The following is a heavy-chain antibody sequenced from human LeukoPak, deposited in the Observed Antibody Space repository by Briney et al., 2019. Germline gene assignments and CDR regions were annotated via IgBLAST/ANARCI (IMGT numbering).Heavy chain of an antibody. D-gene: IGHD3-9*01. CDR1: GVSISSSEW. J-gene: IGHJ4*02. CDR2: IHRDGRT. CDR3: GKTDIYFNPIDY. V-gene: IGHV4-4*02. Sequence: SGTLSLTCAVSGVSISSSEWWIWVRPPPGQGLEWIGEIHRDGRTRYNPSLKSRVTMSIDYSKNQFSLKVSSVTAADTAIYYCGKTDIYFNPIDYWGPGSLVTVPS.